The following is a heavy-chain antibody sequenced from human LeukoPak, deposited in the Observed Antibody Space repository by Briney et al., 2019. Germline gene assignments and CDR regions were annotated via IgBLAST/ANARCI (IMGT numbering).Heavy chain of an antibody. CDR2: ISGSGGST. CDR1: GYTFTSYG. J-gene: IGHJ4*02. V-gene: IGHV3-23*01. Sequence: SCKASGYTFTSYGISWVRQAPGKGLEWVSAISGSGGSTYYADSVKGRFTISRDNSKNTLYLQMNSLRAEDTAVYYCAKDYKGYYDSSGYYPDYWGQGTLVTVSS. CDR3: AKDYKGYYDSSGYYPDY. D-gene: IGHD3-22*01.